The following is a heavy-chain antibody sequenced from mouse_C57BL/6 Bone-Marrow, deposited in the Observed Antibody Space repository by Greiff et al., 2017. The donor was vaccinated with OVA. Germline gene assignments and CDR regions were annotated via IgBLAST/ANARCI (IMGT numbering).Heavy chain of an antibody. Sequence: QVQLKESGAELARPGASVKLSCKASGYTFTSYGISWVKQRTGQGLEWIGEIYPRSGNTYYNEKFKGKATLTADKSSSTAYMELRSLTSEDSAVYVCARWGRHYYGSSYWFAYWGQGTLVTVSA. D-gene: IGHD1-1*01. CDR1: GYTFTSYG. V-gene: IGHV1-81*01. J-gene: IGHJ3*01. CDR3: ARWGRHYYGSSYWFAY. CDR2: IYPRSGNT.